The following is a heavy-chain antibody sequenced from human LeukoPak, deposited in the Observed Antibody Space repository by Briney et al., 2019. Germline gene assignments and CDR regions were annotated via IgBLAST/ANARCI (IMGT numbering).Heavy chain of an antibody. D-gene: IGHD5-12*01. CDR1: GGTFSSYA. V-gene: IGHV1-69*05. Sequence: ASVKVSCKASGGTFSSYAISWVRQPPGQGLEWMGGIIPIFGTANYAQKFQGRVTITTDESTSTAYMELSSLRSEDTAVYYCATGRDDIVATSFRDWGQGTLVTVSS. CDR3: ATGRDDIVATSFRD. J-gene: IGHJ4*02. CDR2: IIPIFGTA.